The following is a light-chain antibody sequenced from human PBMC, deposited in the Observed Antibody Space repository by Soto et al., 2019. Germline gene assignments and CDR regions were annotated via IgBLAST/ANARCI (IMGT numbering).Light chain of an antibody. Sequence: QSALTQPPSVSGSPGQTVTISCTGTSCDVGTHYVVPWYQQHPGTAPKLLIYEANKRPSGVSDRFSGSKSGNTASLAITGLQAEDEADYYCYSYAGYRTSVVFGGGTKLTVL. V-gene: IGLV2-23*01. CDR1: SCDVGTHYV. CDR3: YSYAGYRTSVV. CDR2: EAN. J-gene: IGLJ2*01.